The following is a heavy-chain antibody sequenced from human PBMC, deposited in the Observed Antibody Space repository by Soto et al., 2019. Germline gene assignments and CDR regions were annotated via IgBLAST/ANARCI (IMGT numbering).Heavy chain of an antibody. CDR1: GGSFSGYY. CDR2: INHSGST. J-gene: IGHJ4*02. D-gene: IGHD3-9*01. CDR3: ARGAGLRYFDWSVDY. Sequence: PSETLSLTCAVYGGSFSGYYWSWIRQPPGKGLEWIGEINHSGSTNYNPSLKSRVTISVDTSKNQFSLKLSSVTAADTAVYYCARGAGLRYFDWSVDYWGQGTLVTVSS. V-gene: IGHV4-34*01.